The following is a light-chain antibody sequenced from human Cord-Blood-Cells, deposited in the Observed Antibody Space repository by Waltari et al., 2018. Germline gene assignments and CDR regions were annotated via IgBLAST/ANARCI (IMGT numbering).Light chain of an antibody. V-gene: IGKV1-33*01. J-gene: IGKJ2*01. Sequence: DIQMTQSPSSLSASVGDSVTITCPASQDISNYLNWYQQKPGKAPKLLIYDASNLETGVPSRFSGSGSRTDFTFTISSLQPEDIATYYCQQYDNLPYTFGQGTKLEIK. CDR1: QDISNY. CDR3: QQYDNLPYT. CDR2: DAS.